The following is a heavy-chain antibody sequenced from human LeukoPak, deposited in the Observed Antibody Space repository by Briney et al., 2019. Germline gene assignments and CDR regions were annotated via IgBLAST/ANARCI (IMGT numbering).Heavy chain of an antibody. D-gene: IGHD6-19*01. CDR3: ARDSSGWFPDY. CDR2: ISAYNGNT. V-gene: IGHV1-18*04. Sequence: ASVKVSCKASGYTFTSYGISWVRQASGQGLEWMGWISAYNGNTNYAQKLRGRVTMTTDTSTSTAYMELRSLRSDDTAVYYCARDSSGWFPDYWGQGTLVTVSS. CDR1: GYTFTSYG. J-gene: IGHJ4*02.